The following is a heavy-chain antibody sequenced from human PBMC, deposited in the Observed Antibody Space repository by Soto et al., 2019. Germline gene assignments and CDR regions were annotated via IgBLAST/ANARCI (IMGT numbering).Heavy chain of an antibody. CDR1: GFTFSDYA. J-gene: IGHJ6*02. Sequence: LRLSCAASGFTFSDYAMHWVRQAPGKGLEWVAIISFDGSNEHYADSVQGRFTISRDNSENTLYLQMNSLRADDTAVYYCARPAATVIFYSGMDVWGQGTTVTVSS. V-gene: IGHV3-30-3*01. CDR2: ISFDGSNE. D-gene: IGHD4-17*01. CDR3: ARPAATVIFYSGMDV.